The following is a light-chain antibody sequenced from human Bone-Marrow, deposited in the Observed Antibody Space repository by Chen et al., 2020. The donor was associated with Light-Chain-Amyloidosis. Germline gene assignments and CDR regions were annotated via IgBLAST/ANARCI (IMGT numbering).Light chain of an antibody. J-gene: IGKJ1*01. CDR3: QQYENWPRT. V-gene: IGKV3-15*01. CDR2: AAS. CDR1: QSVSGN. Sequence: DIVMTQSPATLSVAPGARATLFCRASQSVSGNLAWYQQQPGQAPRLLIHAASTRAPGVPARFRGSGFGTDFTLIIGSLQSDDFAIYYCQQYENWPRTFGPGTKV.